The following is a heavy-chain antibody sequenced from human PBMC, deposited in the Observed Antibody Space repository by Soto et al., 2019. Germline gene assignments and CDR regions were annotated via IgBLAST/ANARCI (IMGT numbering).Heavy chain of an antibody. J-gene: IGHJ1*01. CDR2: VNPSTGGT. V-gene: IGHV1-2*02. CDR1: GYTFTGHY. Sequence: APVKVSCKASGYTFTGHYLHWVRQAPVRGLEWMGWVNPSTGGTNFSQKFQGRVTMTSDTSIRTVYLELSSLRSEDTAVYYCARTDDFWSGYEYFKHWGKGTLVTVS. D-gene: IGHD3-3*01. CDR3: ARTDDFWSGYEYFKH.